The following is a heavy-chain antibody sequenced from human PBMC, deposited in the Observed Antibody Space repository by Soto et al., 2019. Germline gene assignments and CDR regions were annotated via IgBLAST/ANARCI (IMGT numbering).Heavy chain of an antibody. D-gene: IGHD1-20*01. CDR3: AHERYPYGMDV. J-gene: IGHJ6*02. V-gene: IGHV2-5*02. Sequence: QITLKESGPTLVKPTQTLTLTCTFSGFSLSTRGVAVGWIRQPPGKALEWLALIYWDDDTRYSPSLKSRLTITQDTSQNQVVLTMTNMDPVDTATYYCAHERYPYGMDVWGQGTTVTVSS. CDR2: IYWDDDT. CDR1: GFSLSTRGVA.